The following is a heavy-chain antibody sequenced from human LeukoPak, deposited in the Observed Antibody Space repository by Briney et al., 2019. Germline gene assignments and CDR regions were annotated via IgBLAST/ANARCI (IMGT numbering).Heavy chain of an antibody. CDR2: ISYTGNT. CDR3: ARALGIAVAL. V-gene: IGHV4-59*08. Sequence: SETLSLTCTVSGGSISSDYWSWFRQPPGKGLEWIAYISYTGNTNYNPSLKSRVTISVDTSKNQFSLKLSSVTAADTAVYYCARALGIAVALWGQGTLVTVSS. J-gene: IGHJ4*02. D-gene: IGHD6-13*01. CDR1: GGSISSDY.